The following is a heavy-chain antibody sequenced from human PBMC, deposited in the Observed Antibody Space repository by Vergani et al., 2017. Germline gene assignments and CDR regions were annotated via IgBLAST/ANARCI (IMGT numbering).Heavy chain of an antibody. CDR3: VRDRGLCAGGRCYTEAWDY. J-gene: IGHJ4*02. CDR2: ISFDGTNE. D-gene: IGHD2-2*02. CDR1: GFALNRHA. Sequence: VHLAESRGGFFQPGGSLRLSCVVSGFALNRHAMYWVRQAPGKGLEWVVGISFDGTNEYYPDLVKGRFTISRDIAKNTLYLQVRSLRLEDTGVYHCVRDRGLCAGGRCYTEAWDYWGQGTPVTVSS. V-gene: IGHV3-30-3*01.